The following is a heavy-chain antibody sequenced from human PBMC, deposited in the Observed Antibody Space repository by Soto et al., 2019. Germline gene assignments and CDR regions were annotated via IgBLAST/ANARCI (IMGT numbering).Heavy chain of an antibody. D-gene: IGHD6-19*01. CDR2: ISAYNGNT. CDR1: GYTFTIYG. J-gene: IGHJ4*02. V-gene: IGHV1-18*01. Sequence: ASVKVSCKASGYTFTIYGIIWVRQAPGQGPEWMGWISAYNGNTNYAQKLQGRVTMTTDTSTSTAYMELRSLRSDDTAVYYCARDHSSGWYFDYWGQGTLVTVSS. CDR3: ARDHSSGWYFDY.